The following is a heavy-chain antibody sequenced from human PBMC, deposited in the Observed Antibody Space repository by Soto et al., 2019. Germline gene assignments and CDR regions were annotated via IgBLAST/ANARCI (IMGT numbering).Heavy chain of an antibody. V-gene: IGHV4-39*01. CDR1: GGSISSNSYY. D-gene: IGHD3-16*01. Sequence: PSETLSLTCTVSGGSISSNSYYWDWIRQPPGKGLEWIGSMYYSGATYHNPSLQSRVTISVDTSKNQFSLHLSSVTAADTAVYYCARHAAYDSVWGKYEGSDYWGQGTLVTFSS. J-gene: IGHJ4*02. CDR2: MYYSGAT. CDR3: ARHAAYDSVWGKYEGSDY.